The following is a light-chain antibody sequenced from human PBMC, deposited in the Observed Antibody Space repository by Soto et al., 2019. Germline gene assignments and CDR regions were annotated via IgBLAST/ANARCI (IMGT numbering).Light chain of an antibody. CDR1: TGAVTSGHY. Sequence: QAVVTQEPSLTVSPGGTVTLTWGSSTGAVTSGHYPYWFKQKPGQAPRTLIYDTSNKHSWTPVRFSGSLLGGKAALTLSGARREDEAEYYCLLSYSVARGVFGGGTKVTVL. CDR3: LLSYSVARGV. CDR2: DTS. V-gene: IGLV7-46*01. J-gene: IGLJ2*01.